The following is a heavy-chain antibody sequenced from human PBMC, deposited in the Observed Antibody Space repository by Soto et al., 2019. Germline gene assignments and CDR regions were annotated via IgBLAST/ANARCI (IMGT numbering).Heavy chain of an antibody. CDR1: GFSFCTFE. D-gene: IGHD3-22*01. V-gene: IGHV3-23*01. CDR3: ATSYDSSGYHYIEY. J-gene: IGHJ4*02. Sequence: PGGSLRLSCAASGFSFCTFEMSWVRQAPGRGLEWVSFISDDGSRTYYADAVKGRFTISRDNSKHTLYLQMNSLTAEDTAVYYCATSYDSSGYHYIEYWGQGTLVTAPQ. CDR2: ISDDGSRT.